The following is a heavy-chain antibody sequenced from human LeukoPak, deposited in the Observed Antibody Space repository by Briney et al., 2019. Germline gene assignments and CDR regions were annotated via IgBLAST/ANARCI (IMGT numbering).Heavy chain of an antibody. CDR1: GYSFTSYW. D-gene: IGHD6-13*01. Sequence: GESLKISCKGSGYSFTSYWIGWVRQMPGKGLEWMGIIYPGDSDTRYSPSFQGQVTISADKSISTAYLQWSSLKASDTAMYYCARHETSSLWTDDAFDIWGQGTMVTVSS. J-gene: IGHJ3*02. CDR2: IYPGDSDT. CDR3: ARHETSSLWTDDAFDI. V-gene: IGHV5-51*01.